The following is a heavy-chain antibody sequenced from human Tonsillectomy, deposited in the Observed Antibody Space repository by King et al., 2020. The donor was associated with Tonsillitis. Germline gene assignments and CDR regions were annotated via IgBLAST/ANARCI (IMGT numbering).Heavy chain of an antibody. CDR2: IYYNGRT. Sequence: VQLQESGPGLVKPSETLSLTCTVSGDSITTYYWNWIRQPPGKGLEGIGHIYYNGRTNYNPSLEGRVTISVDKSKNQFSLNLCSVTGADTAVYYCARDRWGSAAHYFAYWGQGTLVTVSS. CDR3: ARDRWGSAAHYFAY. J-gene: IGHJ4*02. V-gene: IGHV4-59*01. D-gene: IGHD2-2*01. CDR1: GDSITTYY.